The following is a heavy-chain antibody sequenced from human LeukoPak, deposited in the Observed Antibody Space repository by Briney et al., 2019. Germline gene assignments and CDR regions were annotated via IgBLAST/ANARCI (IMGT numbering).Heavy chain of an antibody. CDR3: ARVKGSWSYPHYYYYGMDV. D-gene: IGHD6-13*01. V-gene: IGHV4-4*07. CDR1: GGSISSYY. Sequence: SETLSLTCTVSGGSISSYYWSWIRQPAGKGLEWIGRIYTSGSTNYNPSLKSRVTMSVDTSKNQFSLKLSSVTAADTAVYYCARVKGSWSYPHYYYYGMDVWGQGTTVTVSS. CDR2: IYTSGST. J-gene: IGHJ6*02.